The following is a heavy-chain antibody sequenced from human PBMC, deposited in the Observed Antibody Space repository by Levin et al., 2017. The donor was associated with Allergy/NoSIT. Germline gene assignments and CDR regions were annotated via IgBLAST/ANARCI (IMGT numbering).Heavy chain of an antibody. CDR1: GGSISSSY. Sequence: SQTLSLTCTVSGGSISSSYWSWIRQPAGKGLEWIGRIYTSGSTNYNPSLKSRVTMSVDTSKNQFSLKLSSVTAADTAVYYCASSGLRYCSSTSCYTGGPFDYWGQGTLVTVSS. CDR2: IYTSGST. J-gene: IGHJ4*02. V-gene: IGHV4-4*07. D-gene: IGHD2-2*02. CDR3: ASSGLRYCSSTSCYTGGPFDY.